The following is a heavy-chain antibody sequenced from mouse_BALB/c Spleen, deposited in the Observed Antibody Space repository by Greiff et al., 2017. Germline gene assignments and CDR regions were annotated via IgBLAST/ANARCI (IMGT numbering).Heavy chain of an antibody. CDR3: AREYYGSSFAY. D-gene: IGHD1-1*01. CDR1: GFTFSSYA. J-gene: IGHJ3*01. Sequence: DVHLVESGGGLVKPGGSLKLSCAASGFTFSSYAMSWVRQSPEKRLEWVAEISSGGSYTYYPDTVTGRFTISRDNAKNTLYLEMSSLRSEDTAMYYCAREYYGSSFAYWGQGTLVTVSA. CDR2: ISSGGSYT. V-gene: IGHV5-9-4*01.